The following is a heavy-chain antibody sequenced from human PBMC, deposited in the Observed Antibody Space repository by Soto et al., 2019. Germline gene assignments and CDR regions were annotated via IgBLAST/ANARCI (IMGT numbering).Heavy chain of an antibody. J-gene: IGHJ4*02. V-gene: IGHV3-23*01. Sequence: GSLRLSCAASGFTFNTYAMSWVRQTPGKGLEWVSAIIDSGGNTYYADSVKGRFTISRDNSKNTLYLQMNSLRAEDTAVYYCAKEVPYRSGFIYVDHSGQGTPVTVSS. CDR1: GFTFNTYA. D-gene: IGHD2-15*01. CDR3: AKEVPYRSGFIYVDH. CDR2: IIDSGGNT.